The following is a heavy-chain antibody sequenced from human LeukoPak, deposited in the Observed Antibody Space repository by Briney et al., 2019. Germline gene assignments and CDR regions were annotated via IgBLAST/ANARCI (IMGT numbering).Heavy chain of an antibody. V-gene: IGHV4-39*01. Sequence: PSETLSLTCTVSGGSISSSSYYWGWIRQPPGKGLEWIGSIYYSGSTYYNPSLKSRVTISVDTSKNQFSLKLSSVTAADTAVYYCARQALLSDGYNFDYWGQGTLVTVSS. CDR1: GGSISSSSYY. CDR3: ARQALLSDGYNFDY. D-gene: IGHD5-24*01. CDR2: IYYSGST. J-gene: IGHJ4*02.